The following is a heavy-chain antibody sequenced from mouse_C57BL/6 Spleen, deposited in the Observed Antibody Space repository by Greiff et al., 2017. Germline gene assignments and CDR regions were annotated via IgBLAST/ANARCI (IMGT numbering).Heavy chain of an antibody. J-gene: IGHJ2*01. D-gene: IGHD1-2*01. CDR2: IDPSDSYT. V-gene: IGHV1-59*01. CDR3: AGRGFPLNTAAH. Sequence: QVQLQQPGAELVRPGTSVKLSCKASGYSFTSYCMHWVKQRPGQGLEWIGVIDPSDSYTNYNQKFKGKATLTVDTSSSTAHMLLTSLTSEDSAVYYCAGRGFPLNTAAHWGQGTTLTVSS. CDR1: GYSFTSYC.